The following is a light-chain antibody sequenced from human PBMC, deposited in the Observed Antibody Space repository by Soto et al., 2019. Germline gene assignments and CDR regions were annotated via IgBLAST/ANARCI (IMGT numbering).Light chain of an antibody. CDR1: QSVSSSY. V-gene: IGKV3-20*01. CDR3: QPYGSSPP. Sequence: EIVLTQSPGTLSLSPGERATLSCRASQSVSSSYLAWYQQKPGQAPRLLIYGASSRATGIPDRFSGSGSGTDFTLTISRLEPEDFAVYYCQPYGSSPPFGQGTKLEIK. J-gene: IGKJ2*01. CDR2: GAS.